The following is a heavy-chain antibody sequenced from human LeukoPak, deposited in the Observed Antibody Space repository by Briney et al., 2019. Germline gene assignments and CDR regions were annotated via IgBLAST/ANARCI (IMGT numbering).Heavy chain of an antibody. Sequence: GGSLRLSCAASGFTFSSYWMHWVRQALGKGLVWVSRINSDGSSTSYADSVKGRFTVSRDNAKNTLYLQMNSLRAEDTAVYYCARVPKWELLDAFDFWGQGTMVTVSS. CDR1: GFTFSSYW. J-gene: IGHJ3*01. CDR2: INSDGSST. V-gene: IGHV3-74*01. D-gene: IGHD1-26*01. CDR3: ARVPKWELLDAFDF.